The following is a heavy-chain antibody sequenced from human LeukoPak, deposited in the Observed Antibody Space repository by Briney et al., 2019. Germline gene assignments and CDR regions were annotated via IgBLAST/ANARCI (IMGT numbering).Heavy chain of an antibody. V-gene: IGHV3-7*03. J-gene: IGHJ4*02. CDR1: GFSFSSYW. CDR2: IKQDGSEK. Sequence: GGSLRLSCAASGFSFSSYWMSWVRQAPGKGLEWVANIKQDGSEKYYVDSVKGRFTISRDNAKNSLYLQMNSLRAEDTALYYCARDFGVCSSTSCYFSPAYWGQGTLVTVSS. D-gene: IGHD2-2*01. CDR3: ARDFGVCSSTSCYFSPAY.